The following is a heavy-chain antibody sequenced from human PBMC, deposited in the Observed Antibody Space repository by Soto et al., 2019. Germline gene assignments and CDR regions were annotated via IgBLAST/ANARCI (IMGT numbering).Heavy chain of an antibody. J-gene: IGHJ5*02. CDR1: GGSISSYY. CDR2: IYYSGST. Sequence: PSETLSLTCTVSGGSISSYYWSWIRQPPGKGLEWIGYIYYSGSTNYNPSLKSRVTISVDTSKNQFSLKLSSVTAADTAVYYCARQTSPXYYYDSSGYYWGGWFDPWGQGTLVTVSS. D-gene: IGHD3-22*01. CDR3: ARQTSPXYYYDSSGYYWGGWFDP. V-gene: IGHV4-59*01.